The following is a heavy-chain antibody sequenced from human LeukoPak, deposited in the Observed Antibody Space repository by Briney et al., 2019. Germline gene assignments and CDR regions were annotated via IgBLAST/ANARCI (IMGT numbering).Heavy chain of an antibody. J-gene: IGHJ6*03. D-gene: IGHD6-19*01. CDR2: IYYSGST. Sequence: PSETLSLTCTVSGGSISSSSYYWDWIRQPPGKGLEWVGSIYYSGSTYYNPSLKSRVTISVDTSKNQFSLKLSSVTAADTAVYYCASLPGIAVGFYYYYYYMDVWGKGTTVTISS. V-gene: IGHV4-39*01. CDR3: ASLPGIAVGFYYYYYYMDV. CDR1: GGSISSSSYY.